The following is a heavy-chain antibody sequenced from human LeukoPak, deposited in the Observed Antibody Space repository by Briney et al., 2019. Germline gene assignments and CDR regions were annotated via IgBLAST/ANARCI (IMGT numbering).Heavy chain of an antibody. D-gene: IGHD2-15*01. V-gene: IGHV1-18*01. J-gene: IGHJ4*02. CDR2: ISAYNGNT. CDR3: VVVVVAEDY. Sequence: GASVKVSCKGSGYTFTSYDISWVRQAPGQGLEWMGWISAYNGNTNSAQKLQGRVTMTTDTSTSTAYMELRSLRSDDTAVYYCVVVVVAEDYWGQGTLVTVSS. CDR1: GYTFTSYD.